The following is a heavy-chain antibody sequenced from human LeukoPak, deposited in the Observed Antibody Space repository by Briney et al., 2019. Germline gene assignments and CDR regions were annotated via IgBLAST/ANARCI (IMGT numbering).Heavy chain of an antibody. Sequence: ASVKVSCKASGYTFTSYGISWVRQAPGQGLEWMGWISAYNGNTNYAQKLQGRVTMTTDTSTSTASMELRSLRSDDTAVYYCAREAFGEFNWFDPWGQGTLVTVSS. CDR2: ISAYNGNT. D-gene: IGHD3-10*01. CDR1: GYTFTSYG. V-gene: IGHV1-18*01. CDR3: AREAFGEFNWFDP. J-gene: IGHJ5*02.